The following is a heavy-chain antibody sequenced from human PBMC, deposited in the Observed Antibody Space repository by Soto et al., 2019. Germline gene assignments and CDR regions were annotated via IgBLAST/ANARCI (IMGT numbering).Heavy chain of an antibody. CDR2: IYHSGST. Sequence: PSETLSLTCAVSGGSISSGGYSWSWIRQPPGKGLEWIGYIYHSGSTYYNPSLKSRVTISVDRSKNQFSLKLSSVTAADTAVYYCARVTSTGDCSSTTFTQPLWCHPWSKEVPDAFDIWGQGTMVTVSS. CDR1: GGSISSGGYS. D-gene: IGHD2-2*01. J-gene: IGHJ3*02. CDR3: ARVTSTGDCSSTTFTQPLWCHPWSKEVPDAFDI. V-gene: IGHV4-30-2*01.